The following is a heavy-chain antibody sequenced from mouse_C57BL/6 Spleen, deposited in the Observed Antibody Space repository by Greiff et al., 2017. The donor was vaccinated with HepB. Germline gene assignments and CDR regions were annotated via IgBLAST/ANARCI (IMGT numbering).Heavy chain of an antibody. D-gene: IGHD1-1*01. V-gene: IGHV14-1*01. CDR2: IDPEDGDT. Sequence: EVQLQQSGAELVRPGASVKLSCTASGFNIKDYYMHWVKQRPEQGLEWIGRIDPEDGDTEYAPKFQGKATMTADTSSNTAYLQLSSLTSEDTAVYYCTTSHYYGSSYWGYFDVGGTGTTVTVSS. CDR3: TTSHYYGSSYWGYFDV. J-gene: IGHJ1*03. CDR1: GFNIKDYY.